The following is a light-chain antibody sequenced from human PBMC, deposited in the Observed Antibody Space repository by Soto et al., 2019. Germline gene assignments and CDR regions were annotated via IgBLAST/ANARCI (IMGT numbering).Light chain of an antibody. V-gene: IGLV3-1*01. Sequence: SYELTQPPSVSVSPGQTASITCSGDKLGDKYACWYQQKPGQSPVVVIYLDSKRPSGIPERFSGSNSGNTATLTISGTQAMDEADYYCQAWDSSTVVFGGGTKVTVL. CDR3: QAWDSSTVV. CDR1: KLGDKY. J-gene: IGLJ2*01. CDR2: LDS.